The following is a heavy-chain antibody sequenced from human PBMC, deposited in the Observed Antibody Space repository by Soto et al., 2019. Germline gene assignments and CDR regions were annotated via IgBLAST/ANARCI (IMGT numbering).Heavy chain of an antibody. CDR3: VRPFYDLDSRPPFDH. D-gene: IGHD3-22*01. V-gene: IGHV3-23*01. CDR2: ISGSGGST. CDR1: VFPLSSSA. Sequence: PGGSLRLSCAASVFPLSSSAMSWVRQAPEKGLEWISAISGSGGSTYYADSVEGRFTISRDNAKNTLYLQMDSLRAEDTAVYYCVRPFYDLDSRPPFDHWGPGTLVTVSS. J-gene: IGHJ4*02.